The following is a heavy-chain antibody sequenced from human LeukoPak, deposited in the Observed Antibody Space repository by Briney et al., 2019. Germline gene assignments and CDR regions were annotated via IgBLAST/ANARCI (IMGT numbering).Heavy chain of an antibody. CDR2: ISSSSTYT. CDR3: ARALWNYYDSSGYYLDAFDI. D-gene: IGHD3-22*01. CDR1: GFTFSSYP. Sequence: GGSLRLSCAASGFTFSSYPMNWVRQAPGKGLEWVSSISSSSTYTFYADSVKGRFTISRDNAKNSLYLQMNSLRAEDTAVYYCARALWNYYDSSGYYLDAFDIWGQGTMVTVSS. V-gene: IGHV3-21*01. J-gene: IGHJ3*02.